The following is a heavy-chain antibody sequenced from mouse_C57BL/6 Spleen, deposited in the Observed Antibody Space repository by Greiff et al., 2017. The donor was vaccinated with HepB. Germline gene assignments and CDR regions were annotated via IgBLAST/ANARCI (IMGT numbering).Heavy chain of an antibody. D-gene: IGHD3-2*02. V-gene: IGHV5-17*01. CDR1: GFTFSDYG. CDR3: ARRSSDYFDY. J-gene: IGHJ2*01. CDR2: ISSGSSTI. Sequence: EVKLMDSGGGLVKPGGSLKLSCAASGFTFSDYGMHWVRQAPEKGLEWVAYISSGSSTIYYADTVKGRFTISRDNAKNTLFLQMTSLRSEDTAMYYCARRSSDYFDYWGQGTTLTVSS.